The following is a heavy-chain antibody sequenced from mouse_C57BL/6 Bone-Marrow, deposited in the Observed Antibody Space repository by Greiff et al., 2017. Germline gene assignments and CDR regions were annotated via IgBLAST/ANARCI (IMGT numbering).Heavy chain of an antibody. CDR3: ARGPY. J-gene: IGHJ3*01. Sequence: DVHLVESGGGLVQPGGSLKLSCAASGFTFSDYYMYWVRQTPEKRLEWVAYISNGGGSTYYPDTVKGRFTISRDNAKNTLYLQISRLKAEDTAMYYCARGPYWGQGTLVTVSA. V-gene: IGHV5-12*01. CDR2: ISNGGGST. CDR1: GFTFSDYY.